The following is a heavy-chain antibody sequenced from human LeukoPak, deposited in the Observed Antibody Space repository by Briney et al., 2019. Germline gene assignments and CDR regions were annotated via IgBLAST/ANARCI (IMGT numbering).Heavy chain of an antibody. CDR3: ARALGYCSSTRCYTSEYFQH. CDR2: INSNIGGT. V-gene: IGHV1-2*02. Sequence: GASMKVSCKASGYTFTGYYMHWVRQAPGQGLEWMGWINSNIGGTNYAQTFQGRVTMTRDTSISTAYMELSRLRSDDTAVYYCARALGYCSSTRCYTSEYFQHWGQGTLVTVSS. J-gene: IGHJ1*01. D-gene: IGHD2-2*02. CDR1: GYTFTGYY.